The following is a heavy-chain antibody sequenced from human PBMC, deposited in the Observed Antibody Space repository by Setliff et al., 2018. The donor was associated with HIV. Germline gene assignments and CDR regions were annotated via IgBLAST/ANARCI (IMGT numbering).Heavy chain of an antibody. CDR2: IDDSGSI. CDR1: TESLTRYD. D-gene: IGHD3-10*01. J-gene: IGHJ5*02. Sequence: PSETLSLTCAVYTESLTRYDWAWIRQSPEKGLEWIGEIDDSGSIIYNPSLQSRVTMSVDTSKDQFSLKVRSLTAADTGLYYCARVKSIKTTLVRLWPRFDLWGQGTQVTAPQ. V-gene: IGHV4-34*01. CDR3: ARVKSIKTTLVRLWPRFDL.